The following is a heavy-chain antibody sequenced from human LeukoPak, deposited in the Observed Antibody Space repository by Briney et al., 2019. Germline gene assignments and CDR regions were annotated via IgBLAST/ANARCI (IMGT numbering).Heavy chain of an antibody. D-gene: IGHD1-7*01. Sequence: SETLSLTCTVSGGSISSSSHCWGWIRQPPGKGLEWIGIIYYSGGTFYNPSLKSRATISADTSKNQFSLRLSSVTAADTAIYYCVRDRELQYWGQGTLVTVS. CDR1: GGSISSSSHC. CDR3: VRDRELQY. CDR2: IYYSGGT. J-gene: IGHJ4*02. V-gene: IGHV4-39*07.